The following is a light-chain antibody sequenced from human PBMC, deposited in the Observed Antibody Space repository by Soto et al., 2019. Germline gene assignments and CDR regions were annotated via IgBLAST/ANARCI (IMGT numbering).Light chain of an antibody. CDR2: DVS. V-gene: IGLV2-14*01. J-gene: IGLJ1*01. Sequence: HSVLTQPASLSGSPGQSITISCTGTSSDVGGYNYVSWYQQHPGKAPKLMIYDVSNRPSGVSNRFSGSKSGNTASLTISGLQAEDEADYYCSSYTSSSTYVFGTGTKVTVL. CDR1: SSDVGGYNY. CDR3: SSYTSSSTYV.